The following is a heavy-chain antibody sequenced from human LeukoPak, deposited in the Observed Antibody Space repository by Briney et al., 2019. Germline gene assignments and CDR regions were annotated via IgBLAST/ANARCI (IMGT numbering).Heavy chain of an antibody. CDR1: GYAFTTYG. J-gene: IGHJ4*02. V-gene: IGHV1-18*01. D-gene: IGHD2-2*01. CDR3: ARSGFYCSSTTSSCFDY. Sequence: ASVKVSCKASGYAFTTYGFSWVRQAPGQGLEWMGWISGYNGNTNYAQKFQGRVTITADESTSTAYMELSSLRSEDTAVYYCARSGFYCSSTTSSCFDYWGQGTLVTVSS. CDR2: ISGYNGNT.